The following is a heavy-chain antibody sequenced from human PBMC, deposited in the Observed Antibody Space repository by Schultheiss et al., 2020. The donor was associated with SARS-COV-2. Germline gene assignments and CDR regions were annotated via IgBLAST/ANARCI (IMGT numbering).Heavy chain of an antibody. CDR1: GGSISSGSYY. CDR2: IYTSGST. V-gene: IGHV4-61*02. J-gene: IGHJ5*02. CDR3: ARHGSAAIRQGWFDP. D-gene: IGHD2-2*01. Sequence: SETLSLTCTVSGGSISSGSYYWSWIRQPAGKGLEWIGRIYTSGSTYYNPSLKSRVTISVDTSKNQFSLKLSSVTAADTAVYYCARHGSAAIRQGWFDPWGQGTLVTVSS.